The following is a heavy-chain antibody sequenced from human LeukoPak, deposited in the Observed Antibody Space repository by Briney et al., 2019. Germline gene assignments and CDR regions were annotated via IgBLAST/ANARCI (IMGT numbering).Heavy chain of an antibody. CDR1: GDSVSSNSAA. CDR2: TYYRSNLYN. Sequence: SQTLSLTCALSGDSVSSNSAAWNWIRQSPSRGREWLVRTYYRSNLYNDYAVAVKSRITINPDTSKNQFSLQLNSVTPEDTAVYYCARAGVPAGAFDIWGQGTMVTVSS. V-gene: IGHV6-1*01. D-gene: IGHD2-2*01. J-gene: IGHJ3*02. CDR3: ARAGVPAGAFDI.